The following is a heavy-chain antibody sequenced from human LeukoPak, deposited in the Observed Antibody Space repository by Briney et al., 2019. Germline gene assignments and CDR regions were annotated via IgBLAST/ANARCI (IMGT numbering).Heavy chain of an antibody. Sequence: SQTLSLTCAISGDSVSSNSAAWSWIRLSPSRGLEWLGRTYYRSKWYNDYAVSVKSRITIKPDTSKNQFSLKLSSVTAADTAVYYCARSDSRDAFDIWGQGTMVTVSS. CDR1: GDSVSSNSAA. J-gene: IGHJ3*02. CDR2: TYYRSKWYN. D-gene: IGHD3-22*01. CDR3: ARSDSRDAFDI. V-gene: IGHV6-1*01.